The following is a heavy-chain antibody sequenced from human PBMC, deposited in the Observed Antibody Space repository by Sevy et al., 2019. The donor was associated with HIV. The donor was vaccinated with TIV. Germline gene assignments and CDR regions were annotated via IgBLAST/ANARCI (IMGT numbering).Heavy chain of an antibody. J-gene: IGHJ6*02. CDR1: GFTFSSYW. D-gene: IGHD6-13*01. CDR2: IKQDGSEK. Sequence: GGSLRLSCAASGFTFSSYWMSWVRQAPGKGLEWVANIKQDGSEKYYVDSVKGRFSICRDNAKNSLYLQMNSLGAEDTAVYYCARDGKGYSSSWYRTGYYYYYGMDVWGQGTTVTVSS. V-gene: IGHV3-7*01. CDR3: ARDGKGYSSSWYRTGYYYYYGMDV.